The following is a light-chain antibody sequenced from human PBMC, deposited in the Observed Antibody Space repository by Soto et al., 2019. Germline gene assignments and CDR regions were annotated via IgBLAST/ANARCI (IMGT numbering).Light chain of an antibody. CDR1: SCDIGVYHY. V-gene: IGLV2-14*01. CDR2: EVS. Sequence: QSALAQPASVSGSPGQSITISCTGTSCDIGVYHYVSWFQQHPGKAPKLIIYEVSYRPSGISNRFSGSQSGNTASLTISGLQAEDEADYYCSSYTSSATLIFXGGTKVTVL. CDR3: SSYTSSATLI. J-gene: IGLJ2*01.